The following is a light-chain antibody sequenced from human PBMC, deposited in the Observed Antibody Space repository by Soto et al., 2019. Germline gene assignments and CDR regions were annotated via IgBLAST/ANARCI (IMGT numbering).Light chain of an antibody. CDR1: SSDVSGYNY. J-gene: IGLJ3*02. CDR3: SSYAASNNFYFV. V-gene: IGLV2-8*01. CDR2: EVT. Sequence: QSALTQPPSASGSPGQSVTISCTGTSSDVSGYNYVSWYQQYPGRAPKLMIYEVTKQPSGVPDRFSGSKSGNTASLTVSGLQAEDEADYYCSSYAASNNFYFVFGGGTKVTVL.